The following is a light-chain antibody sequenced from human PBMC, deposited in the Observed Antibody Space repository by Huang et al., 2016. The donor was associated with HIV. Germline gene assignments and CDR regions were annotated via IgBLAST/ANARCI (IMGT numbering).Light chain of an antibody. V-gene: IGKV1-39*01. Sequence: DIQMTQSPSSLSASIGDRVTLTCRAGQSISNSLNWYQQKPASAPKLRIYAASCLQRGVPSRFCSSGSWTDYTLTIISLQPEDFATYYCQQGYSAPWTFGLGTKVEMK. CDR3: QQGYSAPWT. CDR1: QSISNS. J-gene: IGKJ1*01. CDR2: AAS.